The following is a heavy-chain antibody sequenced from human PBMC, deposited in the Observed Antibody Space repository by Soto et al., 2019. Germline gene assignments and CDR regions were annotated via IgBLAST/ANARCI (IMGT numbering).Heavy chain of an antibody. D-gene: IGHD6-6*01. Sequence: SETLFLTCAVYGGSFSGYYWSWIRQPPGKGLEWIGEINHSGSTNYNPSLKSRVTISVDTSKNQFSLKLSSVTAADTAVYYCARGPSSSHYYYGMDVWGQGTTVTXS. CDR2: INHSGST. V-gene: IGHV4-34*01. CDR1: GGSFSGYY. CDR3: ARGPSSSHYYYGMDV. J-gene: IGHJ6*02.